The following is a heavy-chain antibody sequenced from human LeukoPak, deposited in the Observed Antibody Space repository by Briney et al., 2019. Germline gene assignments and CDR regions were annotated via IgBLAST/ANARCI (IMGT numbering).Heavy chain of an antibody. CDR1: GFTFSSYW. J-gene: IGHJ4*02. CDR3: AKDPLAAAGTSYFDY. CDR2: IKQDGSEK. Sequence: PGGSLRLSCAAFGFTFSSYWMSWVRQAPGKGLEWVANIKQDGSEKYYVDSVKGRFTISRDNAKNSLYLQMNSLRAEDTAVYYCAKDPLAAAGTSYFDYWGQGTLVTVSS. V-gene: IGHV3-7*03. D-gene: IGHD6-13*01.